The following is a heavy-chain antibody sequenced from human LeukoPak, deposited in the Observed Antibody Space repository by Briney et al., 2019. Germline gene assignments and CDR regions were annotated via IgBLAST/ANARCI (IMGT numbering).Heavy chain of an antibody. CDR3: ARVGEGSSRHFDF. CDR1: EFTFSNSN. Sequence: PGGSLRLSCAASEFTFSNSNMNWVRQAPGKGLEWVSSISGSSSYIYYADSVKGRFTISRDNAKKSLYLQMNSLRAEDTAVYYCARVGEGSSRHFDFWGQGTLVTVSS. CDR2: ISGSSSYI. D-gene: IGHD6-13*01. V-gene: IGHV3-21*01. J-gene: IGHJ4*02.